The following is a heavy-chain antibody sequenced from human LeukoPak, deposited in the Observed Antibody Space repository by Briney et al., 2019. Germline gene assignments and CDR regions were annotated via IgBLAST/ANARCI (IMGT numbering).Heavy chain of an antibody. CDR3: ARCSQSGDAFDI. D-gene: IGHD3-10*02. CDR2: IGTAGDT. CDR1: GFTFSSYD. Sequence: QPGGSLRLSCAASGFTFSSYDVHWVRQATGKGLEWVSAIGTAGDTYYPGSVKGRFTISRENAKNSLYLQMNSLRAGDTAVYYCARCSQSGDAFDIWGQGTMVTVSS. J-gene: IGHJ3*02. V-gene: IGHV3-13*04.